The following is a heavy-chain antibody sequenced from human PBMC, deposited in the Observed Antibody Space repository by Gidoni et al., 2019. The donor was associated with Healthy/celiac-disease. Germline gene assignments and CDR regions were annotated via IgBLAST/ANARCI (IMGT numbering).Heavy chain of an antibody. V-gene: IGHV3-48*03. CDR1: GFTFSSYE. CDR3: ARDLNTVTTYYYYGMDV. D-gene: IGHD4-4*01. Sequence: EVQLVESGGGLVQPGGSLRLSCAASGFTFSSYEMNWVRQAPGKGLEWVSYISSSGSTIYYADSVNGRFTISRDNAKNSLYLQMNSLRAEDTAVYYCARDLNTVTTYYYYGMDVWGQGTTVTVSS. J-gene: IGHJ6*02. CDR2: ISSSGSTI.